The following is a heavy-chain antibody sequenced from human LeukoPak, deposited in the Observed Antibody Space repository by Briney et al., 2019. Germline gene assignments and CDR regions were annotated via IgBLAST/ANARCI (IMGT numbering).Heavy chain of an antibody. Sequence: QSGGSLRLSCAASGFTFSSYGMHWVRQAPGKGLEWVAVIWYDGSNKYYADSVKGRFTISRDNSKNTLYLQMNSLRAGDTAVYYCARDDFRIDYYGMDVWGQGTTVTVSS. J-gene: IGHJ6*02. CDR2: IWYDGSNK. D-gene: IGHD3/OR15-3a*01. CDR3: ARDDFRIDYYGMDV. V-gene: IGHV3-33*01. CDR1: GFTFSSYG.